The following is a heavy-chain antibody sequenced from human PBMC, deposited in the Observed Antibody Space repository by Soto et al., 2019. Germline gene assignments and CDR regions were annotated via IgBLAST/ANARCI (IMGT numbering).Heavy chain of an antibody. CDR3: AHLPWKQLWPRAPVVY. J-gene: IGHJ4*02. CDR1: GFSLSTSGVG. V-gene: IGHV2-5*02. CDR2: IYWDDDK. Sequence: SGPTLVNPTQTLTLTCTFSGFSLSTSGVGVGWIRQPPGKALEWLGIIYWDDDKRYSPSLKSRVTITKDTFKNQLVLTMTNMDPVDTATFFCAHLPWKQLWPRAPVVYWGQGTPVTVSS. D-gene: IGHD5-18*01.